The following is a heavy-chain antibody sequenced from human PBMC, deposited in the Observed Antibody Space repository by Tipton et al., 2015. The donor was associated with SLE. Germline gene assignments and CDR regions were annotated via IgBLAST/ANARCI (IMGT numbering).Heavy chain of an antibody. D-gene: IGHD3-10*01. CDR3: ARGLAMVRGDSMDY. V-gene: IGHV4-59*08. Sequence: TLSLTCTVSGGSINGYYWNWFRQPPGRELEWIGYIYHSGSTNYNPSLKSRVTMSVDTTKNQFSLKLSSVTAAGTAVYYCARGLAMVRGDSMDYWGQGTLVTVSS. CDR2: IYHSGST. J-gene: IGHJ4*02. CDR1: GGSINGYY.